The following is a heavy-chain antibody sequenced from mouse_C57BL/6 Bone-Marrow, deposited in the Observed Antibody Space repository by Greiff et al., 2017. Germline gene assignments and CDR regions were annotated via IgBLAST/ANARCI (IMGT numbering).Heavy chain of an antibody. CDR3: ARSRYGYDAFDY. CDR1: GYTFTDYY. D-gene: IGHD2-2*01. Sequence: VQLQQSGPELVKPGASVKISCKASGYTFTDYYMNWVKQSHGKSLEWIGDINPNNGGTSYNQKFKGKATLTVDKSSSTAYMELRSLTSEDSAVYYCARSRYGYDAFDYWGQGTTLTVSS. V-gene: IGHV1-26*01. CDR2: INPNNGGT. J-gene: IGHJ2*01.